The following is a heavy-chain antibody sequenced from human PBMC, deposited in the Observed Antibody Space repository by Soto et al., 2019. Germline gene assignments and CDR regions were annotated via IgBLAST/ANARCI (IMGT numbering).Heavy chain of an antibody. CDR3: ALRGYSYGPTEYYGMDV. V-gene: IGHV3-30*03. CDR1: GFTFSSYG. CDR2: ISYDGSNK. D-gene: IGHD5-18*01. J-gene: IGHJ6*02. Sequence: GGSLRLSCAASGFTFSSYGMHWVRQAPGKGLEWVAVISYDGSNKYYADSVKGRFTISRDNSKNTLYLQMNSLRAEDTAVYYCALRGYSYGPTEYYGMDVCGQGTTVTVYS.